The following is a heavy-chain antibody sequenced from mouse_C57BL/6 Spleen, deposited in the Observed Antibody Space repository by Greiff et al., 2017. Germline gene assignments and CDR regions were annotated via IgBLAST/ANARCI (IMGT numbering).Heavy chain of an antibody. Sequence: QVQLQQSGPELVKPGASVKISCKASGYAFSSSWMNWVKQRPGKGLEWIGRIYPGDGDTNYNGKFKGKATLTADKSSSTAYMQLSSLTSEDSAVYFCARDHYGNYGGAMDYWGQGTSVTVSS. CDR3: ARDHYGNYGGAMDY. V-gene: IGHV1-82*01. CDR2: IYPGDGDT. D-gene: IGHD2-1*01. CDR1: GYAFSSSW. J-gene: IGHJ4*01.